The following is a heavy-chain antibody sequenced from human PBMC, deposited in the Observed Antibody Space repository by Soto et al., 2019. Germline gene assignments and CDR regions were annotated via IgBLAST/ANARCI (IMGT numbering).Heavy chain of an antibody. V-gene: IGHV6-1*01. CDR2: TYYRSKWYN. CDR3: VRSRVFIAVAGMATYYYYYGMDV. CDR1: GDSVSGNSAA. J-gene: IGHJ6*02. Sequence: SQTLSLTCAISGDSVSGNSAAWNWIRQSPSRGLEWLGRTYYRSKWYNDYAVSVKSRITINPDTSKNQFSLQLNSVTPEDTAVYYCVRSRVFIAVAGMATYYYYYGMDVWGQGTTVTVSS. D-gene: IGHD6-19*01.